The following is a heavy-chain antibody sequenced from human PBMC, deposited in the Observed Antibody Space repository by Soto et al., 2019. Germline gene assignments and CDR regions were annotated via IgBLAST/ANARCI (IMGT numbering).Heavy chain of an antibody. V-gene: IGHV1-69*06. CDR3: AIGERGADYYDSSGFYLAGYFHN. CDR1: GGTFSSYA. Sequence: SVKVSCKASGGTFSSYAISWVRQAPGQGLEWMGGIIPIFGTPIYAQQFQGRVTITADRSTSTAYMDLSSLRSEDTAVYYCAIGERGADYYDSSGFYLAGYFHNWGQGTLVTVSS. CDR2: IIPIFGTP. J-gene: IGHJ1*01. D-gene: IGHD3-22*01.